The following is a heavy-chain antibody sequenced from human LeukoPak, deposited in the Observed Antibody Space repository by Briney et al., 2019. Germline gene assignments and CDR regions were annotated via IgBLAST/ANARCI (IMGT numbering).Heavy chain of an antibody. J-gene: IGHJ5*02. CDR1: GFTFSSYW. CDR3: ARSTGGSYYH. Sequence: PGRSLRLSCAASGFTFSSYWMHWVRQVPGKGLVWVSRINTDGSSTRYADSVKGRFTISRDNAKNTLYLQMNSLRAEDTAVYYCARSTGGSYYHWGQGTLVTVSS. V-gene: IGHV3-74*01. D-gene: IGHD1-26*01. CDR2: INTDGSST.